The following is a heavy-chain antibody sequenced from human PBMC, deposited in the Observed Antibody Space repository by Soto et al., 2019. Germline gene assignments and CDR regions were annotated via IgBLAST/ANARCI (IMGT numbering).Heavy chain of an antibody. CDR3: ARTNYYDNSGHIGSVFGYFFDS. V-gene: IGHV3-7*03. Sequence: GGSLRLSCAASGFTFSSYWMSWVRQAPGKGLEWVANIKQDGSEKYYVDSVKGRFTISRDTAKNSLYLQMNSLRAEDTAVYYCARTNYYDNSGHIGSVFGYFFDSWGQGTQVTVSS. J-gene: IGHJ4*02. D-gene: IGHD3-22*01. CDR2: IKQDGSEK. CDR1: GFTFSSYW.